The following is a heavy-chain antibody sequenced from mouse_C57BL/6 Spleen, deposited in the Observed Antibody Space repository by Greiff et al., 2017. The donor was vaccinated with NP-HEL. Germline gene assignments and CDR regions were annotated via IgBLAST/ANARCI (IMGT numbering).Heavy chain of an antibody. Sequence: VQLQQSGPELVKPGASVKISCKASGYSFTGYYMNWVKQSPEKSLEWIGEINPSTGGTTYNQKFKAKATLTVDKSSSTAYMQLKSLTSEDSAVYYCAKTTVVGDWYFDVWGTGTTVTVSS. V-gene: IGHV1-42*01. J-gene: IGHJ1*03. CDR2: INPSTGGT. CDR1: GYSFTGYY. CDR3: AKTTVVGDWYFDV. D-gene: IGHD1-1*01.